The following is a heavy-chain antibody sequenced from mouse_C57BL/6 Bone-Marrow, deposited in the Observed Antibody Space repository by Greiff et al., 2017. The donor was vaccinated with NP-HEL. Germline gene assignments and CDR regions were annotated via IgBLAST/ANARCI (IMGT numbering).Heavy chain of an antibody. CDR2: IYPGSGST. V-gene: IGHV1-55*01. D-gene: IGHD2-3*01. Sequence: VKLQQPGAELVKPGASVKMSCKASGYTFTSYWITWVKQRPGQGLEWIGDIYPGSGSTNYNEKFKSKATLTVDTSSSTAYMQLSSLTSEDSAVYYCARGGDGYYLFDYWGQGTTLTVSS. CDR1: GYTFTSYW. CDR3: ARGGDGYYLFDY. J-gene: IGHJ2*01.